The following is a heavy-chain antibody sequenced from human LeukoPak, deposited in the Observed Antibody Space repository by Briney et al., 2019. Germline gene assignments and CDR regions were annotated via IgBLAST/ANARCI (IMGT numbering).Heavy chain of an antibody. Sequence: PGGSLRLSCAASGFTFSSYWMSWVRQAPGKGLEWVANIKQDGSEKYYVDSVKGRFTISRDNAKNSLYLQMNSLRAEDTAVYYCAREADYSSSWYGYAFDIWGQGTMVTVSS. D-gene: IGHD6-13*01. J-gene: IGHJ3*02. CDR3: AREADYSSSWYGYAFDI. CDR1: GFTFSSYW. CDR2: IKQDGSEK. V-gene: IGHV3-7*01.